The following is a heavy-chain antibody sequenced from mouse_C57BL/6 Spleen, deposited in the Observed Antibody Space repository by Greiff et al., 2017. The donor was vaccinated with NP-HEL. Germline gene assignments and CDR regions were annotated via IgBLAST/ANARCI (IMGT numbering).Heavy chain of an antibody. D-gene: IGHD2-5*01. V-gene: IGHV1-42*01. Sequence: EVQLQQSGPELVKPGASVKISCKASGYSFTGYYMNWVKQSPEKSLEWIGEINPSTGGTTYNQKFKAKATLTVDKSSSTAYMQLKSLTSEDSAVYYCARIGSNYLYFYAMDYWGQGTSVTVSS. CDR1: GYSFTGYY. CDR2: INPSTGGT. CDR3: ARIGSNYLYFYAMDY. J-gene: IGHJ4*01.